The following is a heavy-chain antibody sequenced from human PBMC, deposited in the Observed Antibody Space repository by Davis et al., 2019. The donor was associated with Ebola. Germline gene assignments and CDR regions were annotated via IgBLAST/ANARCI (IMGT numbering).Heavy chain of an antibody. Sequence: PGGSLRLSCAASGFTFSGSSMHWVRQASGKGLEWVGRIRSKANSYATAYAASVKGRFTTSRDDSKNTAYLQMNSLKTEDTAVYYCTTTTVTDDYWGQGTLVTVSS. D-gene: IGHD4-17*01. V-gene: IGHV3-73*01. J-gene: IGHJ4*02. CDR3: TTTTVTDDY. CDR1: GFTFSGSS. CDR2: IRSKANSYAT.